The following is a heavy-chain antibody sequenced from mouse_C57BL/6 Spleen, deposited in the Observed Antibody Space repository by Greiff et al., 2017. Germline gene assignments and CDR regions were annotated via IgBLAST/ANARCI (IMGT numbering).Heavy chain of an antibody. CDR1: GYTFTSYW. CDR2: IDPSDSYT. J-gene: IGHJ4*01. CDR3: ARYPTGTDAMDY. Sequence: QVQLKQPGAELVRPGTSVKLSCKASGYTFTSYWMHWVKQRPGQGLEWIGMIDPSDSYTNYNQKLKGKATLTVDTSSSKAYMQLNRLTSEDSAVYYCARYPTGTDAMDYWGQGTSVTGSS. V-gene: IGHV1-59*01. D-gene: IGHD4-1*01.